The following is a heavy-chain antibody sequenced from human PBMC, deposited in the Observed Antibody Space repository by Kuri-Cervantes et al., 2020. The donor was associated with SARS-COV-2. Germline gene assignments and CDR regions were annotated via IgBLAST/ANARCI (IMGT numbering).Heavy chain of an antibody. D-gene: IGHD4-11*01. J-gene: IGHJ3*02. CDR3: ASQGDYSPDVNPAHYAFDI. V-gene: IGHV4-30-4*08. Sequence: CTVSGGSIRSGQYYWSWVRQPPGKGLEWIGYISYIGSTLYHPSLKSRVTISSDTSRNQFSLKLSSVTAADTAVYYCASQGDYSPDVNPAHYAFDIWGQGTMVTVSS. CDR1: GGSIRSGQYY. CDR2: ISYIGST.